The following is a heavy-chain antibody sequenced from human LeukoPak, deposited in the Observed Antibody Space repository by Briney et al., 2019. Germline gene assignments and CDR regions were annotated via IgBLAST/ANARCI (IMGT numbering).Heavy chain of an antibody. Sequence: PGGSLRLSCAASGFTFSSYGMHWVRQAPGKGLEWVAVISYDGSNKYYADSVKGRFTISRDNSKNTLYLQMNSLRAEDTAVYYCAKDYLSGYSYGYGSAFDIWGQGTMVTVSS. CDR1: GFTFSSYG. V-gene: IGHV3-30*18. CDR2: ISYDGSNK. CDR3: AKDYLSGYSYGYGSAFDI. D-gene: IGHD5-18*01. J-gene: IGHJ3*02.